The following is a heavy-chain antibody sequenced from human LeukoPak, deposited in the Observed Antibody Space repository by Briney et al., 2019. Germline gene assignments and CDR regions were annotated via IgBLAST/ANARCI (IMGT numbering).Heavy chain of an antibody. CDR3: AKARLVKLTVSQPGLLRGTHTVSAYYMDV. Sequence: PGGSLRLSCAASGFTFSTEAVTWVRQVHGRGLEWVSTISGSGGRPNYADSVRGRFTISRDTSRSMVFLQINSLRVEDTAVYYCAKARLVKLTVSQPGLLRGTHTVSAYYMDVWGKGTKVTVSS. CDR2: ISGSGGRP. D-gene: IGHD6-6*01. V-gene: IGHV3-23*01. J-gene: IGHJ6*03. CDR1: GFTFSTEA.